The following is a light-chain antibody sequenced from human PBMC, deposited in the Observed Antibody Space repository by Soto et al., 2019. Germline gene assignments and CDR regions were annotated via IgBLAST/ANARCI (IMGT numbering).Light chain of an antibody. V-gene: IGKV1-33*01. Sequence: DIQMTQSPSSLSASVGDRVTITCRASQSITTYLNWYQQTPGKAPKLLIYDASNLETGVPSRFSGSGSGTDFTFTISSLQPEDIATYYCQQYDNLPLTFGGGTKVDIK. CDR1: QSITTY. CDR2: DAS. CDR3: QQYDNLPLT. J-gene: IGKJ4*01.